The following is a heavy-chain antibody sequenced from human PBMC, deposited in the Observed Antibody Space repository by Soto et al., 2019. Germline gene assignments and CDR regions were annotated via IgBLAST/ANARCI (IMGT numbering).Heavy chain of an antibody. D-gene: IGHD3-22*01. CDR3: ARATYYDSSGSLGY. Sequence: ASVKVSCKASGYTFTSYGISWVRQAPGQGLEWMGWISAYNGNTNYAQKLQGRVTMTTDTSTSTAYMELRSLRSDDTAVYYCARATYYDSSGSLGYWGQGTLVTVSS. J-gene: IGHJ4*02. CDR1: GYTFTSYG. CDR2: ISAYNGNT. V-gene: IGHV1-18*01.